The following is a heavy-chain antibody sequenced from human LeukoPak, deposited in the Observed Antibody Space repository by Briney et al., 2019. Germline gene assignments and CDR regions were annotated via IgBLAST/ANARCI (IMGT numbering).Heavy chain of an antibody. D-gene: IGHD3-10*01. V-gene: IGHV3-20*03. J-gene: IGHJ6*02. CDR3: ARDVLLWFGEPRNYGMDV. CDR1: GFTSDDYG. CDR2: INWNGGST. Sequence: GVSLRLSSAASGFTSDDYGMSWGRQAPGKGLEWVSGINWNGGSTGYADSVKGRFTISRDNAKNSLYLRMNSLRAEDTALYYCARDVLLWFGEPRNYGMDVWGQGTTVTVSS.